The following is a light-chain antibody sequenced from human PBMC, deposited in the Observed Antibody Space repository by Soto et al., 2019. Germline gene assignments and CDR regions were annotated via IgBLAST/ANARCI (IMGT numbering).Light chain of an antibody. CDR2: DVS. Sequence: QSVLTQPASVSGSPGQSITISCTGTSSDVGGYNYVSWYQQHPGKAPKLMIYDVSNRPSGVSNRFSGSKSGNTASLTISGLQAEDEADYYCSSSTSSSTLFVFRTGTEVTVL. CDR3: SSSTSSSTLFV. J-gene: IGLJ1*01. CDR1: SSDVGGYNY. V-gene: IGLV2-14*01.